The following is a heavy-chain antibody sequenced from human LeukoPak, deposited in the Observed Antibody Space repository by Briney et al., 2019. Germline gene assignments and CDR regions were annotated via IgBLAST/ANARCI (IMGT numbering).Heavy chain of an antibody. CDR2: ISGSGGST. Sequence: GGPLRLSCAASGFTFSSYAMSWVRQAPGKGLEWVSAISGSGGSTYYADSVKGRFTISRDNSKNTLYLQMNSLRAEDTAVYYCARRSGSYGNYWGQGTLVTVSS. J-gene: IGHJ4*02. V-gene: IGHV3-23*01. D-gene: IGHD1-26*01. CDR1: GFTFSSYA. CDR3: ARRSGSYGNY.